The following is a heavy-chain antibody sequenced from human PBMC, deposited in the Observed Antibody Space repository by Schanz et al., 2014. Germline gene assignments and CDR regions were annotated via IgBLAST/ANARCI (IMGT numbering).Heavy chain of an antibody. CDR3: AKSQGSSFDS. J-gene: IGHJ4*02. CDR1: GFTFSGFW. D-gene: IGHD6-13*01. CDR2: IKKDGSEK. V-gene: IGHV3-7*03. Sequence: EVQLVESGGGLVKPGGSLRLSCAASGFTFSGFWMTWVRQAPGKGLEWVANIKKDGSEKYYVDSVKGRFTISRDNSKSTLYLQMSSLRAEDTAVYYCAKSQGSSFDSWGQGTLVTVSS.